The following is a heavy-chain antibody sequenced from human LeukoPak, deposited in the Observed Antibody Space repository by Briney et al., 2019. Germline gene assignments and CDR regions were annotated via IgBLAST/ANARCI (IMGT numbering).Heavy chain of an antibody. CDR1: GFTFSSYG. CDR2: ISGSGGKT. D-gene: IGHD5-12*01. Sequence: PGGSLRLSCAASGFTFSSYGMSWVRQAPGKGLEWVSGISGSGGKTDYADSVKGRFTISRDNSKNTLYLQMNSLRSEDTAVYFCATHSPEWRYSGYYNFYYMDVWGKGTTVTVSS. J-gene: IGHJ6*03. V-gene: IGHV3-23*01. CDR3: ATHSPEWRYSGYYNFYYMDV.